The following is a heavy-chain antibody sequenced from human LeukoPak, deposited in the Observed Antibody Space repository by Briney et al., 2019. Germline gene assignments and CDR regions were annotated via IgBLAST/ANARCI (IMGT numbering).Heavy chain of an antibody. D-gene: IGHD2-2*01. J-gene: IGHJ3*02. Sequence: GGSLRLSCAASGFTFSSYSMNWVRQAPGKGLEWVANIKQDGREKYYVDSVKGRFTISRDNAKNSLYLQMNSLRAEDTAVYYCARVSGTSWGDAFDIWGQGTMVTVSS. CDR1: GFTFSSYS. CDR2: IKQDGREK. CDR3: ARVSGTSWGDAFDI. V-gene: IGHV3-7*01.